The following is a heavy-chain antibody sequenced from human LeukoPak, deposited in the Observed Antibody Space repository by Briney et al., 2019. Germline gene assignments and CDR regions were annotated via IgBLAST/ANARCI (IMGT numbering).Heavy chain of an antibody. CDR1: GGSITSSSYY. Sequence: KPSETLSLTCTVSGGSITSSSYYWSWIRQPAGKGLEWIGRIYTSGITSYNPSLKSRVTISVDTSKNQFSLKLSSVTAADTAVYYCVRGRYSSGWFKDKNWFDPWGQGIPVTVSS. CDR2: IYTSGIT. V-gene: IGHV4-61*02. D-gene: IGHD6-19*01. CDR3: VRGRYSSGWFKDKNWFDP. J-gene: IGHJ5*02.